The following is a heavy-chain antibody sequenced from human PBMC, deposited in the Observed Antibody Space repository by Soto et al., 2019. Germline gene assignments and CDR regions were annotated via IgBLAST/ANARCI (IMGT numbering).Heavy chain of an antibody. Sequence: GGSLRLSCAASGFTFRSYAMHWVRQAPGKGLEWVAVISYDESNKDYADSVRGRFTISRDNSKNTLYLQMNSLRGEDTAVYYCACIRAACGYWGPGTLVTVSS. V-gene: IGHV3-30-3*01. CDR2: ISYDESNK. D-gene: IGHD2-15*01. CDR3: ACIRAACGY. J-gene: IGHJ4*02. CDR1: GFTFRSYA.